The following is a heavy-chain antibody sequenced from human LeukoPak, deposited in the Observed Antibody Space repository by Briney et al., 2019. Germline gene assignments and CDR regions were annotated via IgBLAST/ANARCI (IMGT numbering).Heavy chain of an antibody. CDR2: IGTAGDT. V-gene: IGHV3-13*04. CDR1: GFTFSSYD. D-gene: IGHD3-22*01. Sequence: GGSLRLSCAASGFTFSSYDMHWVRQATGKGLEWVSAIGTAGDTYYPGSVKGRFTISRENAKNSLYLQMNSLRAGDTAVYYCARGAVRDYYDSSGYYPNGYWGQGTLVTVSS. CDR3: ARGAVRDYYDSSGYYPNGY. J-gene: IGHJ4*02.